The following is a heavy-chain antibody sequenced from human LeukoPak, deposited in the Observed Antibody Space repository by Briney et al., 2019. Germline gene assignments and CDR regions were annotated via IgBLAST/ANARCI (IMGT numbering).Heavy chain of an antibody. V-gene: IGHV1-69*13. CDR3: ARDQRQYSTGYYFDY. CDR1: GGTFTSYA. D-gene: IGHD3-22*01. Sequence: SVKVSCKASGGTFTSYAISWVRQAPGQGLEWMGGIIPIFTTANYAQKFQGRVTITADESTSTAYMELSSLRSEDTALYYCARDQRQYSTGYYFDYWGQGTLVTVSS. J-gene: IGHJ4*02. CDR2: IIPIFTTA.